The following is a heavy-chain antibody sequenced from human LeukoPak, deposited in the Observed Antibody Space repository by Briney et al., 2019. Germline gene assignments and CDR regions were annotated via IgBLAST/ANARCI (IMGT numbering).Heavy chain of an antibody. CDR3: ARGPNRIFIDY. CDR1: GGSISSSSYY. J-gene: IGHJ4*02. Sequence: PSETLSLTCTVSGGSISSSSYYWGWIRQPPGKGLEWIGSIYYSGSTYYNPSLKSRVTISVDTSKNQFSLKLSSVTAADTAVYYCARGPNRIFIDYWGQGTLVTVSS. CDR2: IYYSGST. V-gene: IGHV4-39*01. D-gene: IGHD3-3*02.